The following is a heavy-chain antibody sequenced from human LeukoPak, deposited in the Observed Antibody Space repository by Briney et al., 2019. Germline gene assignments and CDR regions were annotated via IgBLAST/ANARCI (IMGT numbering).Heavy chain of an antibody. V-gene: IGHV3-30-3*01. CDR3: ARGTEPGIAAPYYFDY. D-gene: IGHD6-13*01. CDR2: ISYDGSNK. Sequence: GRSLRLSCAASGFTFSSYAMHWVRQAPGKGLEWVAVISYDGSNKYYADSVKGRFTISRDNSKNTLYLQMNSLRAEDTAVYYCARGTEPGIAAPYYFDYWGQGTLVIVSS. CDR1: GFTFSSYA. J-gene: IGHJ4*02.